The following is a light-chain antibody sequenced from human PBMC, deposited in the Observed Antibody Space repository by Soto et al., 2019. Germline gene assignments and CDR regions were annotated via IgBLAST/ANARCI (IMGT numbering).Light chain of an antibody. Sequence: QSVLTQPPSVSGAPGQRVTISCTGSSSNIGAGYDVHWYQQLPGTAPKLLIYGNSNRPSGVPDRFSGSKSGTSASLAITGLQAEDDADYYCQSYNSSLSVAVFGTGTKLAVL. CDR2: GNS. J-gene: IGLJ1*01. CDR1: SSNIGAGYD. CDR3: QSYNSSLSVAV. V-gene: IGLV1-40*01.